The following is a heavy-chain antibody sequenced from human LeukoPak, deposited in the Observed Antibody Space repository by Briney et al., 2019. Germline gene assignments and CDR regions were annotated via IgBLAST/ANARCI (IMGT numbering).Heavy chain of an antibody. V-gene: IGHV3-30-3*01. Sequence: PGRSLRLSCAASGFTFSSYAMHWVRQAPGKGLEWVAVISYDGSNKYYADSMKGRFTISRDNSKNTLYLQMNSLRAEDTAVYYCARALGTTVTSACYYYYYGMDVWGQGTTVTVSS. CDR3: ARALGTTVTSACYYYYYGMDV. CDR2: ISYDGSNK. D-gene: IGHD4-11*01. J-gene: IGHJ6*02. CDR1: GFTFSSYA.